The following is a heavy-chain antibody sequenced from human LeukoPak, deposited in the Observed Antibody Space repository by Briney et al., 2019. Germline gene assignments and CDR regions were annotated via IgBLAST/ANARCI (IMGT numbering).Heavy chain of an antibody. D-gene: IGHD4-23*01. J-gene: IGHJ4*02. CDR3: ARDSVEASNYFDY. Sequence: GGSLRLSCAASGFTFSSYWMNWVRQAPGKGLEWVANIKQDGSEKYYVDSVKGRFTISRDNAKNSLYLQMNSLRVEDTAVYYCARDSVEASNYFDYWGQGTLVTVSS. V-gene: IGHV3-7*01. CDR2: IKQDGSEK. CDR1: GFTFSSYW.